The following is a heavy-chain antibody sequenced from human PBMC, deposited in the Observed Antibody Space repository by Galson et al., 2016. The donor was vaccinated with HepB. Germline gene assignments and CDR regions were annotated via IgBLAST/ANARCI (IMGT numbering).Heavy chain of an antibody. CDR3: ARFGCTTCYDFYYCGMDV. V-gene: IGHV3-7*01. D-gene: IGHD5-12*01. CDR1: GFSFTSYW. CDR2: IRQDGAEK. J-gene: IGHJ6*02. Sequence: SLRLSCAASGFSFTSYWMSWVRQAPGKGLEWVANIRQDGAEKYYLDSVRGRFAISRDNAKNSLYLQVNSLRADDTAVYYCARFGCTTCYDFYYCGMDVWGQGTTVTVSS.